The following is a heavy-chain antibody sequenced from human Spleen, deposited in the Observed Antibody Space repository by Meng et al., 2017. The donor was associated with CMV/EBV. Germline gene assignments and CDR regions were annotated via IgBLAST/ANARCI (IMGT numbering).Heavy chain of an antibody. CDR2: IRYDGSNK. V-gene: IGHV3-30*02. J-gene: IGHJ4*02. CDR3: AKGLSRSWYVGDY. CDR1: GFSFMTYG. Sequence: GGSLRLSCTASGFSFMTYGMNWVRQAPGKGLEWVALIRYDGSNKYYADSVKGRFTISRDTSKNTLYLQMNSLRAEDTAVYYCAKGLSRSWYVGDYWGQGALVTVSS. D-gene: IGHD6-13*01.